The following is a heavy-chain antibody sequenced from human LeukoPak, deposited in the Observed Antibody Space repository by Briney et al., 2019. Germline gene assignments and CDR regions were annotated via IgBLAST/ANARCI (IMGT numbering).Heavy chain of an antibody. CDR3: ARAYCSGGSCYSFDY. CDR1: GGSISSGNYY. CDR2: IYTSGST. Sequence: SETLSLTCTVSGGSISSGNYYWSWIRQPAGKGLEWIGRIYTSGSTNYNPSLKSRVTISVDTSKNQFSLKLSSVTAADTAVYYCARAYCSGGSCYSFDYWGQGTLVTVSS. J-gene: IGHJ4*02. V-gene: IGHV4-61*02. D-gene: IGHD2-15*01.